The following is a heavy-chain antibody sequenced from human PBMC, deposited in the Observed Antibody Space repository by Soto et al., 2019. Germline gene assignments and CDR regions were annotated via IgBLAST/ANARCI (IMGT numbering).Heavy chain of an antibody. D-gene: IGHD6-6*01. J-gene: IGHJ4*02. Sequence: HPGESLRLSCAASGFTFDDYAMHWVRQTPGKGQEWVSGINWNSGTIAYADSVKGRFTISRDNAKNSLYLQMNSLRVEDTALYYCAKDSRPKSDSPHFDYWGQGT. CDR1: GFTFDDYA. CDR3: AKDSRPKSDSPHFDY. CDR2: INWNSGTI. V-gene: IGHV3-9*01.